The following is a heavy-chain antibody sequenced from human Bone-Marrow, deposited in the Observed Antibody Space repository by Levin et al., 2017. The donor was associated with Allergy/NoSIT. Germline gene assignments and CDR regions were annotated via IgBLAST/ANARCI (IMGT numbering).Heavy chain of an antibody. CDR1: GFTASNYG. D-gene: IGHD6-13*01. V-gene: IGHV3-33*01. J-gene: IGHJ4*02. CDR2: IWYDGSEK. CDR3: ARDFSSWYAFDY. Sequence: PGGSLRLSCAASGFTASNYGMHWVRQAPGKGLEWVAVIWYDGSEKYYADSVKGRVTISRDNPKNTVYLQIHSLRAEDTALYYCARDFSSWYAFDYWGQGTLVTVSS.